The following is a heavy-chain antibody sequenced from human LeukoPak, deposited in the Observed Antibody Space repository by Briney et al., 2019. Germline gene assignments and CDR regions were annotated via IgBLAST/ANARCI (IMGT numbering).Heavy chain of an antibody. CDR1: GFRFSDYY. D-gene: IGHD1-26*01. CDR3: ARDLYGRFDY. Sequence: GGSLRLSCAASGFRFSDYYMNWIRQAPGKGLEWLSYISSSGSTMFYADSVKGRFTISRDNAKNSLYLQMNTLGAEDTAVYYCARDLYGRFDYWGQGALVTVSS. J-gene: IGHJ4*02. V-gene: IGHV3-11*01. CDR2: ISSSGSTM.